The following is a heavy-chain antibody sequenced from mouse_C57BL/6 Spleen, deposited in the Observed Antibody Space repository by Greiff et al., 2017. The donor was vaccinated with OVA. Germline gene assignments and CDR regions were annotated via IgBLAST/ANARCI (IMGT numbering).Heavy chain of an antibody. Sequence: EVHLVESGGGLVKPGGSLKLSCAASGFTFSDYGMHWVRQAPEKGLEWVAYISSGSSTIYYADTVKGRFTISRDNAKNTLFLQMTSLRSEDTAMYYCARPRTLYYFDYWGQGTTLTVSS. V-gene: IGHV5-17*01. CDR1: GFTFSDYG. CDR3: ARPRTLYYFDY. CDR2: ISSGSSTI. J-gene: IGHJ2*01.